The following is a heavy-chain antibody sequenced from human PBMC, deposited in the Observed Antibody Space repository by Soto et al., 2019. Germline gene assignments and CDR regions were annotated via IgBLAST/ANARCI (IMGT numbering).Heavy chain of an antibody. J-gene: IGHJ4*02. D-gene: IGHD6-19*01. CDR2: ISWNSGSI. V-gene: IGHV3-9*01. Sequence: DVQLVESGGGSVQPGRSLRLSCVASGFTFESYAMHWVRQVPEKGLEWVSGISWNSGSIGYEDSVKGRFTISRDNAQKSLYLEMNSLRVEDTAFYYCVKDIHEQWLVSHFEYWGQGALVTVSS. CDR1: GFTFESYA. CDR3: VKDIHEQWLVSHFEY.